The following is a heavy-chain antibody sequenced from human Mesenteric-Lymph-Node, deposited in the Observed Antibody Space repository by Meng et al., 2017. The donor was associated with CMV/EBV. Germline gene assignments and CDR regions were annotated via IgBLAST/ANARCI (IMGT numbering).Heavy chain of an antibody. CDR1: GFTFSSYW. CDR3: ARVLIEAAYYDFWSGYPAFDY. V-gene: IGHV3-74*01. CDR2: INSDGSST. D-gene: IGHD3-3*01. J-gene: IGHJ4*02. Sequence: GESLKISCAASGFTFSSYWMHWVRQAPGKGLVWVSRINSDGSSTSYADSVKGRFTISRDNAKNTLYLQMNSLRAEDTAVYYCARVLIEAAYYDFWSGYPAFDYWGQGTLVTVSS.